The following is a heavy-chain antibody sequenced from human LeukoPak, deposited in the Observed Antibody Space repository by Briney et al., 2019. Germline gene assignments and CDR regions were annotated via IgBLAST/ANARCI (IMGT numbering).Heavy chain of an antibody. V-gene: IGHV1-18*01. Sequence: ASVKVSCKASGYTFTIYRISWVRQAPGQGLEWMGWISAYNGNTNYAQKLQGRVTMTPDTSTSTAYMELRSLRSDDTAVYYCAREPSSQWLVPHNAFDIWGQGTMVTVSS. D-gene: IGHD6-19*01. J-gene: IGHJ3*02. CDR2: ISAYNGNT. CDR1: GYTFTIYR. CDR3: AREPSSQWLVPHNAFDI.